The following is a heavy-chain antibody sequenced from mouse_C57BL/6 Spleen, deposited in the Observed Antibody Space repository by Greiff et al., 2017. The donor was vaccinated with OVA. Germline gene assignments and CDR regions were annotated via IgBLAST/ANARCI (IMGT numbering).Heavy chain of an antibody. CDR2: IRLKSDNYAT. V-gene: IGHV6-3*01. J-gene: IGHJ2*01. CDR3: TDGNYYFDY. Sequence: EVKLVESGGGLVQPGGSMKLSCVASGFTFSNYWMNWVSQSPEKGLEWVAQIRLKSDNYATHYAESVKGRFTISRDDSKSSVYLQMNNLRAEDTGIYYCTDGNYYFDYWGQGTTLTVSS. D-gene: IGHD2-1*01. CDR1: GFTFSNYW.